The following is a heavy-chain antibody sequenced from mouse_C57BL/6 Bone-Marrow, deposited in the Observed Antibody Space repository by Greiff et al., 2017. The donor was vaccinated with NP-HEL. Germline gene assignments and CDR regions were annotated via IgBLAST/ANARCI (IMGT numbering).Heavy chain of an antibody. V-gene: IGHV1-82*01. Sequence: VQLQQSGPELVKPGATVKISCKASGYAFSSSWMNWVKQRPGKGLEWIGRIYPGDGDTNYNGKFKGKATLTADKSSSTAYMQLSSLTSEDSAVYFCARDSSDFYSDYWGQGTPLSVSS. CDR2: IYPGDGDT. D-gene: IGHD3-2*02. CDR1: GYAFSSSW. J-gene: IGHJ2*01. CDR3: ARDSSDFYSDY.